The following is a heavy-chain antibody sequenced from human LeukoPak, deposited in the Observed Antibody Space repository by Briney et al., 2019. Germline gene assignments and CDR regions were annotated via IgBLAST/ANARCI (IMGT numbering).Heavy chain of an antibody. Sequence: GASVTVSCKASVYTFTNYYIHWVRQAPGQGLEWMGIINPSGGSKTYAQNFQGRVSMPRDTSTTAVYMELRSLRSEDTAVYYCASDILTGDDAFDFWGQGTMVSVSS. D-gene: IGHD3-9*01. J-gene: IGHJ3*01. V-gene: IGHV1-46*01. CDR1: VYTFTNYY. CDR2: INPSGGSK. CDR3: ASDILTGDDAFDF.